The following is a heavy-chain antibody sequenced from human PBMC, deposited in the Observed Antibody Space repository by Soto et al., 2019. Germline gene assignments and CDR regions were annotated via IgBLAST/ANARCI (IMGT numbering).Heavy chain of an antibody. Sequence: GGSLRLSCAASGFTFCDYAMHWVRQAPGKGLEWVAIISFDGSNEHYADSVQGRFTISRDNSENTLYLQMNSLRADDTAVYYCARPAATVIFYSGMDVWGQGTSVTVSS. D-gene: IGHD4-17*01. CDR2: ISFDGSNE. CDR1: GFTFCDYA. CDR3: ARPAATVIFYSGMDV. V-gene: IGHV3-30-3*01. J-gene: IGHJ6*02.